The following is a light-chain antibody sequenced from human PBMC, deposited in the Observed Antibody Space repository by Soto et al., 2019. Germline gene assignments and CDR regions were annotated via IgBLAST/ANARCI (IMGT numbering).Light chain of an antibody. CDR2: GAS. CDR1: QTVSSSS. Sequence: DIVLTQSPGTLSLSPGERATLSCRASQTVSSSSLAWYQQKPGQAPRLLIFGASTRAAGFPDRFSGSGSGTDFTLTISRLEPEDFAVYYCQQYGSSRRTFGQGTKVEIK. CDR3: QQYGSSRRT. J-gene: IGKJ1*01. V-gene: IGKV3-20*01.